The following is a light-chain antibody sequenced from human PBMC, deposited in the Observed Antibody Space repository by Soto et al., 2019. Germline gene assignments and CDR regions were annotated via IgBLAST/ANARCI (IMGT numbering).Light chain of an antibody. J-gene: IGLJ1*01. CDR1: SSNIGAGYE. CDR2: GNS. Sequence: QSVLTQPPSVSGAPGQRVTLSCTGSSSNIGAGYEVPWYQQLPGTAPKLLIYGNSNRPSGVPDRFSGSKSGTSSSLAITGLQAEDEAYYCCQSWDSILSGSFYVFGTGTKLTVL. CDR3: QSWDSILSGSFYV. V-gene: IGLV1-40*01.